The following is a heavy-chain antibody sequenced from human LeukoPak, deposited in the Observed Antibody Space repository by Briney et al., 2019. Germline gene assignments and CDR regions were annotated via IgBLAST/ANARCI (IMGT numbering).Heavy chain of an antibody. V-gene: IGHV3-7*04. D-gene: IGHD5-24*01. CDR2: VNRDGSET. CDR3: TRVGYIDEGIDY. CDR1: GFALSSHW. Sequence: GGSLRLSCAASGFALSSHWMTWVRQVPGRGPEWVANVNRDGSETYYLDSVKGRFTISKDNAKNSLYLQMNSLRAEDTAIYYCTRVGYIDEGIDYWGQGTLVTVSS. J-gene: IGHJ4*02.